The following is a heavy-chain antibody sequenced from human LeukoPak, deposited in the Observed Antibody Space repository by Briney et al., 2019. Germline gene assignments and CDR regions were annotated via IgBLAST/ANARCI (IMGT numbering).Heavy chain of an antibody. CDR2: IYYSGST. CDR3: ARKVGARINAFDI. Sequence: KSSETLSLTCTVSGGSISSSSYYWGWIRQPPGKGLEWIGSIYYSGSTYYNPSLKSRVTISVDTSKNQFSLKLSSVTAADTAVYYCARKVGARINAFDIWGQGTMVTVSS. J-gene: IGHJ3*02. CDR1: GGSISSSSYY. D-gene: IGHD1-26*01. V-gene: IGHV4-39*07.